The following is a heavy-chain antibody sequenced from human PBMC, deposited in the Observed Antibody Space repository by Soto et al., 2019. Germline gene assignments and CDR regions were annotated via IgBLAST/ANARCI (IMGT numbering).Heavy chain of an antibody. CDR2: IYYLGST. D-gene: IGHD3-10*01. V-gene: IGHV4-59*01. CDR3: ARDGYDGSGSPYPAY. J-gene: IGHJ4*02. Sequence: QVQLQESGPGQVKPSETLSLTCSVSGGSMSEYFWSWIRQSPGKGLEWIGYIYYLGSTDYNPSLKSRVTISVDTSKRQFSLRLTSVTAADTAVYYCARDGYDGSGSPYPAYWGPGTHVTVSS. CDR1: GGSMSEYF.